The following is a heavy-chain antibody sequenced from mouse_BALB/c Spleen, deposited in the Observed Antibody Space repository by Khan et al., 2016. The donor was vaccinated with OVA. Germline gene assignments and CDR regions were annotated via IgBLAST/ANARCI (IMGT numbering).Heavy chain of an antibody. CDR3: ARDYWFVY. CDR2: ISSGGST. Sequence: EVKLVESGGGLVKPGGSLKVSCAASGFTFSNYAMSWVRQTPEKRLEWVASISSGGSTYYPDSVKGRVTISRDNARNILYRQMSSLRSEDTAMYYCARDYWFVYWGQGTLVTVSA. CDR1: GFTFSNYA. J-gene: IGHJ3*01. V-gene: IGHV5-6-5*01.